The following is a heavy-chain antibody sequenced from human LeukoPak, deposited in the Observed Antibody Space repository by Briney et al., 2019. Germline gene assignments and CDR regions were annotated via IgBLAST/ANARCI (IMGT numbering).Heavy chain of an antibody. J-gene: IGHJ6*03. CDR2: ISAYNDNT. CDR3: ARVDYTSSWFYYYYMDV. Sequence: ASVKVSCKASGGTFSSYGISWVRQAPGQGLEWMGWISAYNDNTHYAQKLQGRVNMTTDTSTSTAYMELRSLRSDDTAVYYCARVDYTSSWFYYYYMDVWGKGTTVTVSS. CDR1: GGTFSSYG. V-gene: IGHV1-18*01. D-gene: IGHD6-13*01.